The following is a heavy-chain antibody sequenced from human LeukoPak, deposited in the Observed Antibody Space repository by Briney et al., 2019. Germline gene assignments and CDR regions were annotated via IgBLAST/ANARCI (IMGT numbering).Heavy chain of an antibody. CDR2: IIPIFGTA. D-gene: IGHD3-10*01. Sequence: ASVKVSCKASGGTFSSYAISWVRQAPGQGLEWMGGIIPIFGTANYAQKFQGRVTITADKSTSTAYMELSSLRSEDTAVYYCARDGPFVLRGGNFDYWGQGTLVTVSS. CDR3: ARDGPFVLRGGNFDY. V-gene: IGHV1-69*06. J-gene: IGHJ4*02. CDR1: GGTFSSYA.